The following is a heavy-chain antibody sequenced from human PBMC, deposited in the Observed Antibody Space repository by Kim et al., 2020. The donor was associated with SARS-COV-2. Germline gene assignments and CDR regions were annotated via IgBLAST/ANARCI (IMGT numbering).Heavy chain of an antibody. Sequence: SETLSLTCTVSGGSISSEDYYWSWIRQPPGKGLEWIGYTSHSGNTYYNPSLKSRISISTDTSKNHFSLTLTSVTTADTAVYYCATAAGDAFDILGHGTMV. V-gene: IGHV4-30-4*01. CDR3: ATAAGDAFDI. CDR2: TSHSGNT. CDR1: GGSISSEDYY. J-gene: IGHJ3*02. D-gene: IGHD6-13*01.